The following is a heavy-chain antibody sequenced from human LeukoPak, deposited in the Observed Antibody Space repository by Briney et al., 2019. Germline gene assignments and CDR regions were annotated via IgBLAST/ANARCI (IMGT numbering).Heavy chain of an antibody. J-gene: IGHJ4*02. D-gene: IGHD6-19*01. CDR2: INHSGST. CDR1: GGSFSGYY. V-gene: IGHV4-34*01. CDR3: ARGLQWLVKYYFDY. Sequence: PSETLSLTGAVYGGSFSGYYWSWLRQPPGKGLEWIGEINHSGSTNYNPSLKSRVTISVDTSKNQFSLKLSSVTAADTAVYYCARGLQWLVKYYFDYWGQGTLVTVSS.